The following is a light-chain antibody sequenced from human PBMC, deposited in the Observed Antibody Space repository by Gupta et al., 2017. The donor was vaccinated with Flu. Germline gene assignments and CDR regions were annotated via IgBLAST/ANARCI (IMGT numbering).Light chain of an antibody. CDR3: QQSYSTPLLT. CDR2: AAS. Sequence: DRVTITCRASQYIRNYLNWYQQKPGEAPKLLVYAASSLQSGVPSRFSGGGSGTDFTLTISSLRPEDCATYFCQQSYSTPLLTFGPGTKVDIK. J-gene: IGKJ3*01. CDR1: QYIRNY. V-gene: IGKV1-39*01.